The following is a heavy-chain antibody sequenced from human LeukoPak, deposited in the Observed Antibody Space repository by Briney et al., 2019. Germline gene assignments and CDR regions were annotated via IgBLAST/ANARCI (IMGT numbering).Heavy chain of an antibody. D-gene: IGHD2-8*01. CDR2: IYYSGST. CDR1: GGSFSGYY. V-gene: IGHV4-59*01. Sequence: PSETLSLTCAVYGGSFSGYYWSWIRQPPGKGLEWIGYIYYSGSTNYNPSLKSRVTISVDTSKNQFSLKLSSVTAADTAVYYCARDLWLYGAFDIWGQGTMVTVSS. J-gene: IGHJ3*02. CDR3: ARDLWLYGAFDI.